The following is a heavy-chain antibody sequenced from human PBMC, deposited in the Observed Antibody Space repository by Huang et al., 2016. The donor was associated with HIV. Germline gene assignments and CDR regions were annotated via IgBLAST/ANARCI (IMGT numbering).Heavy chain of an antibody. Sequence: QVHLQQWGAGLLKPSETLSLTCAVYGGSFSGYYWNWVRQSPGKGLEGMGQLNHGVINNYNPPLKSRGTMSVYPSKKQFALKLSSVSVADSAVYYCAREIMISFGGPFDPWGQGTLVIVSS. CDR1: GGSFSGYY. D-gene: IGHD3-16*01. CDR2: LNHGVIN. J-gene: IGHJ5*02. V-gene: IGHV4-34*01. CDR3: AREIMISFGGPFDP.